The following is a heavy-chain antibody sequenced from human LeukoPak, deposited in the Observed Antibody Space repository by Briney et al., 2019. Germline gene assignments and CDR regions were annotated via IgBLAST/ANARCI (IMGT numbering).Heavy chain of an antibody. J-gene: IGHJ4*02. V-gene: IGHV3-7*01. Sequence: GGSLRLSCAASGFTFSSYWMSWVRQAPGKGLEWVANIKQDGSEKYYVDSVKGRFTISRDNAENSLYLHMNSLRAEDTAVYYCARGNFDWQGYYFDYWGQGTLVTVSS. CDR3: ARGNFDWQGYYFDY. D-gene: IGHD3-9*01. CDR1: GFTFSSYW. CDR2: IKQDGSEK.